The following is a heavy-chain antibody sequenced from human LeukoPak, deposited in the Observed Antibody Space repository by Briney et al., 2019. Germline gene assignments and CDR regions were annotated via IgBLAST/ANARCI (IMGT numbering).Heavy chain of an antibody. Sequence: GGSLRLSCAASGFSFSTYAMTWVRRAPGKGLEWVSGISGSGGSPYYADSVKGRFTISRDTSKNTLYLQMISLRAEDTAVYYCAKAVYDSSGSFDFWGQGTLVTVSS. D-gene: IGHD3-22*01. CDR2: ISGSGGSP. CDR1: GFSFSTYA. J-gene: IGHJ4*02. CDR3: AKAVYDSSGSFDF. V-gene: IGHV3-23*01.